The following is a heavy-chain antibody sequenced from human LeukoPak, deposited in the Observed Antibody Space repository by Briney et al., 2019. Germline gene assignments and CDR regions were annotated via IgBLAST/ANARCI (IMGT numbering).Heavy chain of an antibody. V-gene: IGHV3-74*01. CDR3: ARLGYDYVWGSYRYRAFDI. D-gene: IGHD3-16*02. J-gene: IGHJ3*02. Sequence: GGSLRLSCAASRFTFSVHWMHWVRQAPGKGLEWVSRINPDESDKAYADSVKGRFTISRDNAKNTLYLQMNSLRAEDTAVYYCARLGYDYVWGSYRYRAFDIWGQGTMVTVSS. CDR1: RFTFSVHW. CDR2: INPDESDK.